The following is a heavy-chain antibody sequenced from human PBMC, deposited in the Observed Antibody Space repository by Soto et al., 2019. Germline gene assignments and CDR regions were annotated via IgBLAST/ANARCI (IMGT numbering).Heavy chain of an antibody. V-gene: IGHV4-34*01. CDR1: GGSFSGYS. Sequence: QVQLQQWGAGLLKPSETLSLTCAVYGGSFSGYSWSWIRQPPGKGLEWIGEINHSGSTTYNPSLKSRVTISGDTSKNQVSLNLSSVTAADTAVYYCARNRAFDIWGQGKTVTVSS. J-gene: IGHJ3*02. CDR2: INHSGST. CDR3: ARNRAFDI.